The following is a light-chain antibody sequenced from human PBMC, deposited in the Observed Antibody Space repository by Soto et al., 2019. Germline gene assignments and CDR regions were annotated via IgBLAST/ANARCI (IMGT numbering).Light chain of an antibody. CDR1: QSVSSSY. V-gene: IGKV3-20*01. CDR3: QQYGRSPPFT. CDR2: GAS. Sequence: ERVLTQSPGTLSLSPGERATLSCRASQSVSSSYLAWYQQKPGRAPRLLIYGASNRATGIPDRFSGSGSGTDFTLTISRLEPEDFAVYFCQQYGRSPPFTFGQGTKVDIK. J-gene: IGKJ2*01.